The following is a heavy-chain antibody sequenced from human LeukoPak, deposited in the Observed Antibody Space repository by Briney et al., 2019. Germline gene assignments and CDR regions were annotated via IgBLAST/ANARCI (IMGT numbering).Heavy chain of an antibody. Sequence: SQTLSLTCTVSGGSIRSGGYYWSWIRQLPEKGLEWIGYVHYSESAHYNLSLKSRVIISIDTSKNQFSLKLSSVTAADTAVYYCARQGPRPDYWGQGTLVTVSS. V-gene: IGHV4-30-4*08. CDR2: VHYSESA. CDR3: ARQGPRPDY. J-gene: IGHJ4*02. CDR1: GGSIRSGGYY.